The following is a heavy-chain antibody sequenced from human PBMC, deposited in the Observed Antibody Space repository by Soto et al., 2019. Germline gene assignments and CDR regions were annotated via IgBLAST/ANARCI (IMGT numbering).Heavy chain of an antibody. CDR2: INPSGGST. V-gene: IGHV1-46*01. Sequence: GXSAEVSSRASGYTFTSYYMHWVRQAPGQGLEWMGIINPSGGSTSYAQKFQGRVTMTRDTSTSTVYMELSSLRSEDTAVYYCARASDPIFGPTQKTNYGMDVWGQGTTVTVSS. D-gene: IGHD3-3*01. CDR3: ARASDPIFGPTQKTNYGMDV. CDR1: GYTFTSYY. J-gene: IGHJ6*02.